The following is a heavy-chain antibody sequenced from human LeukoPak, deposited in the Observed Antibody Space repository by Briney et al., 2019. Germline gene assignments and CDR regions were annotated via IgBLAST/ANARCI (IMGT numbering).Heavy chain of an antibody. CDR1: VYTFPSYF. V-gene: IGHV1-46*01. CDR2: INPTGGST. J-gene: IGHJ4*02. D-gene: IGHD3-22*01. CDR3: ARGGSTDSSGYYTWLLDY. Sequence: GASVKVSCKASVYTFPSYFMHWVRQAPGQGLEWMGIINPTGGSTTYAQKFQGRVTITADESTSTAYMELSSLRSEDTAVYYCARGGSTDSSGYYTWLLDYWGQGTLVTVSS.